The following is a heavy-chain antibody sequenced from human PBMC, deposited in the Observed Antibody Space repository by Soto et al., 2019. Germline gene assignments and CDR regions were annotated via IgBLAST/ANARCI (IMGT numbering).Heavy chain of an antibody. J-gene: IGHJ6*02. CDR1: GGSISSGGYY. CDR2: IYYSGST. CDR3: ARGGLGYCSGGSCYSAELSRYYYGMDV. D-gene: IGHD2-15*01. Sequence: QVQLQESGPGLVKPSQTLSLTCTVSGGSISSGGYYWSWIRQHPGKGLEWIGYIYYSGSTYYNPSLQSGATISVDTSTNQFSLKLSSVTAAATAVYYCARGGLGYCSGGSCYSAELSRYYYGMDVWGQGTTVTVSS. V-gene: IGHV4-31*03.